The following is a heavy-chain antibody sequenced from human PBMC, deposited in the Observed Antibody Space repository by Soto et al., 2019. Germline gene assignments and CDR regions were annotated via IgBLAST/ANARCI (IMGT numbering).Heavy chain of an antibody. CDR3: ARHPYSYGSGKSRFDP. V-gene: IGHV4-39*01. Sequence: QLQLQESGPGLVKPSETLSLTCTVSGGPLTYTGYYWGWIRQPPGKGLEWIASISYSGSTFYNPSLRSRVTMSVDTSEKQFSLNLTSVTATDTAIYYCARHPYSYGSGKSRFDPWGQGTLVTVSS. D-gene: IGHD3-10*01. J-gene: IGHJ5*02. CDR2: ISYSGST. CDR1: GGPLTYTGYY.